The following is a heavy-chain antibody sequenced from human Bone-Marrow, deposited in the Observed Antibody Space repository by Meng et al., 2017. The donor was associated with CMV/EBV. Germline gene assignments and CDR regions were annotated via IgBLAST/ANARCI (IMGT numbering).Heavy chain of an antibody. D-gene: IGHD3-3*01. Sequence: GESLKISCAASGFTFSSYAMHWVRQAPGKGLEWVAVISYDGSNKYYADSVKGRFTISRDNSKNTLYLQMNSLRAEDTAVYYCARDFAHYDFWKSDAFDIWGQGTMVTVS. J-gene: IGHJ3*02. CDR3: ARDFAHYDFWKSDAFDI. CDR1: GFTFSSYA. CDR2: ISYDGSNK. V-gene: IGHV3-30*04.